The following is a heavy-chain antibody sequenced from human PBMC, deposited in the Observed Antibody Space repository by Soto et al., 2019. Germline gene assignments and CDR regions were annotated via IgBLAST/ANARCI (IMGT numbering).Heavy chain of an antibody. Sequence: SETLSLTCAVSGGSISSGGYSWSWLRQPPGKGLEWIGYIFHSGTTYYNPSLRSRVTMSLDTSKNQFSLKLSSVTVADTAVYYCARYYFDVGGYSNWFDPWGQGTLVTVSS. CDR1: GGSISSGGYS. CDR2: IFHSGTT. CDR3: ARYYFDVGGYSNWFDP. J-gene: IGHJ5*02. D-gene: IGHD3-22*01. V-gene: IGHV4-30-2*05.